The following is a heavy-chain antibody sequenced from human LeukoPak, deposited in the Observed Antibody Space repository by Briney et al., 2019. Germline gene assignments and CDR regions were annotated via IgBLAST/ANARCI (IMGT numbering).Heavy chain of an antibody. CDR1: GYTFTNYT. CDR2: IDTNTGNP. CDR3: AKEGSGSSLEY. Sequence: ASVKVSCKASGYTFTNYTINWVRLAPGQGLEWMGWIDTNTGNPTYAQGFTGRFVFSLDTSVSTTYLQISSLKAEDTAVYYCAKEGSGSSLEYWGQGTLVTVSS. J-gene: IGHJ4*02. D-gene: IGHD6-6*01. V-gene: IGHV7-4-1*02.